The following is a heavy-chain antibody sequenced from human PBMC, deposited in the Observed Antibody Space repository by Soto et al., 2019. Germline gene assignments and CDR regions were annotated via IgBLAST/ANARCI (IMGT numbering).Heavy chain of an antibody. J-gene: IGHJ4*02. CDR1: GGSIGGSTYY. CDR3: ARQHYYDSSGYYTWN. CDR2: VHYSGST. V-gene: IGHV4-39*01. Sequence: SETLSLTCTVSGGSIGGSTYYRGWIRQPPGKGLEWIATVHYSGSTYYTPSLKSRVTISADTSKNQFSLRLNSVTAADTAVYYCARQHYYDSSGYYTWNWGQGTLVTVSA. D-gene: IGHD3-22*01.